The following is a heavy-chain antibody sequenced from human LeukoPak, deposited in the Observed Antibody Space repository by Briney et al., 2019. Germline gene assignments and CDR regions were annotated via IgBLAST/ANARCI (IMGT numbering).Heavy chain of an antibody. J-gene: IGHJ5*02. CDR2: ISGSGGST. V-gene: IGHV3-23*01. Sequence: GGSLRLSCAASGFTFSSYAMSWVRQAPGKGLEWVSAISGSGGSTYYADSVKGRFTISRDNSKNTLYLQMNSLRAEDTAVYYCAKVYGSGSYSSEPNWFDPWGQGTLVIVSS. CDR1: GFTFSSYA. CDR3: AKVYGSGSYSSEPNWFDP. D-gene: IGHD3-10*01.